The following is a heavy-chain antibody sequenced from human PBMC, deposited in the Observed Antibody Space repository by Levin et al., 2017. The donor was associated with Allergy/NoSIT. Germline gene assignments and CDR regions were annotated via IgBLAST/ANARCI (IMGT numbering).Heavy chain of an antibody. CDR1: GGSISSYY. V-gene: IGHV4-59*01. J-gene: IGHJ3*01. CDR2: IYYSGST. Sequence: GSLRLSCTVSGGSISSYYWSWIRQPPGKGLEWIGYIYYSGSTNYNPSLKSRVTISVDTSKNQFSLRLSSVTAADTAVYYCARDLYGSGSYSPGAFDVWGQGTMVTVSS. CDR3: ARDLYGSGSYSPGAFDV. D-gene: IGHD3-10*01.